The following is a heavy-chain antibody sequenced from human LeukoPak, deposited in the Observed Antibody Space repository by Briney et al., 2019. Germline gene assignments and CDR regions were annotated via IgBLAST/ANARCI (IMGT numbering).Heavy chain of an antibody. D-gene: IGHD3-10*01. CDR3: ASPYGSGSYYTDYYYMDV. CDR1: GYTFTGYY. V-gene: IGHV1-2*02. J-gene: IGHJ6*03. Sequence: ASVKVSCKASGYTFTGYYMHWVRQAPGQGLEWMGWINPNSGGTNYAQKFQGRVTMTRDTSISTAYMELSRLRSDDTAVYYCASPYGSGSYYTDYYYMDVWGKGTTVTISS. CDR2: INPNSGGT.